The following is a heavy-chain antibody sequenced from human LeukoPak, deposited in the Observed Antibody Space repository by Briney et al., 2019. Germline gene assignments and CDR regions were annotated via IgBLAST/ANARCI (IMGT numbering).Heavy chain of an antibody. D-gene: IGHD6-13*01. CDR3: ASTTSSSWYRSGDY. J-gene: IGHJ4*02. CDR2: ISSSSSYI. V-gene: IGHV3-21*01. Sequence: PGGSLRLSCAASGFTFSSYSMNWVRQAPGKGLEWVSSISSSSSYIYYADSVKGRFTISRDNAKNSLYLQMNSLRAEDTAVYYCASTTSSSWYRSGDYWGQGTLVTVSS. CDR1: GFTFSSYS.